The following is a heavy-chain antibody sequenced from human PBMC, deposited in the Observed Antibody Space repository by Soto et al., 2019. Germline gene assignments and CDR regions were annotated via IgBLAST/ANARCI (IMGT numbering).Heavy chain of an antibody. CDR3: TRWNGYGDL. J-gene: IGHJ5*02. Sequence: EMQLLESGGGLVQPGGSLRLSCVVSGFSFSTYGVTWVRQAPGKGLEWVCGVSGGSGVTHYTASVKGRFTISGDDSKNTVYLQMHSLRGEDTAVYYCTRWNGYGDLWGQGTLVTVSS. V-gene: IGHV3-23*01. D-gene: IGHD1-1*01. CDR1: GFSFSTYG. CDR2: VSGGSGVT.